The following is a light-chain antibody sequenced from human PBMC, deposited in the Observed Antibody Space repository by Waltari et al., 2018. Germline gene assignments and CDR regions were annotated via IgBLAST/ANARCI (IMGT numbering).Light chain of an antibody. CDR1: QCISNS. CDR2: AAS. J-gene: IGKJ1*01. Sequence: DIQMTQSPSSLSASVGDRVTITCRASQCISNSLAWYQQKPGKAPNILLYAASRLESGVPARFSGSGSGTDYTLTISSLQPEDFATYYCQQYYSTPRTFGQGTKVEIK. CDR3: QQYYSTPRT. V-gene: IGKV1-NL1*01.